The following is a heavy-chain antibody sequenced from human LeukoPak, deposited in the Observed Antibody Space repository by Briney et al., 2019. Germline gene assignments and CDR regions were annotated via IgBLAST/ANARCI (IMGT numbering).Heavy chain of an antibody. Sequence: ASVKVSCKASGGTFSSYAISWVRQAPGQGLEWMGGIIPIFGTANYAQKSQGRVTITADKSTSTAYMELSSLRSEDTAVYYCARSVVVVVASYYYYYGMDVWGKGTTVTVSS. CDR1: GGTFSSYA. V-gene: IGHV1-69*06. CDR3: ARSVVVVVASYYYYYGMDV. D-gene: IGHD2-15*01. CDR2: IIPIFGTA. J-gene: IGHJ6*04.